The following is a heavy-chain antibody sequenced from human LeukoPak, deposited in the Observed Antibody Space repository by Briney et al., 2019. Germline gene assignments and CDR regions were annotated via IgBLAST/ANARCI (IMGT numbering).Heavy chain of an antibody. Sequence: PGGSLRLSGAASGFTFSSYIMNWVRQAPGKGLEWVSYISSTGSTIYYADSVKGRFTISRDNAKNSLYLQMNSLRAEDTAVYYCARAEYYYDSSGYPLDYWGQGTLVTVSS. V-gene: IGHV3-48*01. CDR3: ARAEYYYDSSGYPLDY. CDR1: GFTFSSYI. J-gene: IGHJ4*02. D-gene: IGHD3-22*01. CDR2: ISSTGSTI.